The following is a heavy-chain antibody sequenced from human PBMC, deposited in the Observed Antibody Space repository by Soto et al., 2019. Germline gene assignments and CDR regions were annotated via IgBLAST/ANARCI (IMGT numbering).Heavy chain of an antibody. CDR1: GFTFNIYA. CDR2: ISFDGTKK. D-gene: IGHD4-17*01. J-gene: IGHJ6*02. CDR3: AREDDYGYRYINYGLDV. Sequence: GGSLRLSCAASGFTFNIYALHFCRHSPGKGLEWVAVISFDGTKKYYSDSVKGRFTISRDNLKNTLYLQMNNLRVEDAALYFCAREDDYGYRYINYGLDVWGQGTTVTVSS. V-gene: IGHV3-30-3*01.